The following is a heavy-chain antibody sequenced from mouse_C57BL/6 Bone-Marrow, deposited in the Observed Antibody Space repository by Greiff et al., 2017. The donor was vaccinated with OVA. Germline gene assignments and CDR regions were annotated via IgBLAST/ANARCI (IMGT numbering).Heavy chain of an antibody. CDR3: VRWLLGGFAY. CDR1: GYNFTSYW. V-gene: IGHV1-64*01. Sequence: QVQLQQPGAELVKPGASVKLSCKASGYNFTSYWMHWVKQRPGQGLEWIGMIHPNSGSTKYNEKFKSKATLTVDKSSSTAYMQLSSMTSEDSAVYYCVRWLLGGFAYWGQGTLVTVSA. CDR2: IHPNSGST. J-gene: IGHJ3*01. D-gene: IGHD2-3*01.